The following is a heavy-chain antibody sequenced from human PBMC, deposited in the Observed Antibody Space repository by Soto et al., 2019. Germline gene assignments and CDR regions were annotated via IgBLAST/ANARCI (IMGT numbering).Heavy chain of an antibody. D-gene: IGHD6-19*01. J-gene: IGHJ4*02. V-gene: IGHV1-18*01. CDR1: GYTFTSSG. CDR2: ISAYNGNT. CDR3: TRSGGVAVPLDY. Sequence: QVQLVQSGAEVKKPGASVKVSCKASGYTFTSSGINWVRQAPGQGLEWMGWISAYNGNTNYAQNLKGRVTMSTDTSTTTAYMELRSLRSDDTAVYFCTRSGGVAVPLDYWGQGTLVTVSS.